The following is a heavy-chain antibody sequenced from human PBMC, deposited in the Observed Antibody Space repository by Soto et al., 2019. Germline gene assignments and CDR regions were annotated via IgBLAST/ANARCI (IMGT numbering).Heavy chain of an antibody. J-gene: IGHJ4*02. D-gene: IGHD6-19*01. CDR1: GHSLSSGGYY. V-gene: IGHV4-31*03. CDR2: IYFTGST. Sequence: SETLSLTCTVSGHSLSSGGYYWSWIRQHPGKGLEWVGYIYFTGSTLYNPSLKSRLAMSLDTSKNQFSLKLGSVTAADTAIYYCARDWGSSGWPNWGPGTLVTGSS. CDR3: ARDWGSSGWPN.